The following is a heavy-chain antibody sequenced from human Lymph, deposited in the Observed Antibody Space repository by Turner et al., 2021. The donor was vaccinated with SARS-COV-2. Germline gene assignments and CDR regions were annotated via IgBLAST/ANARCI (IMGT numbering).Heavy chain of an antibody. CDR2: MNPNSGYT. V-gene: IGHV1-8*01. CDR1: GYTFTSYA. Sequence: QVQLVQSGAVVKKPGASVKVPCKASGYTFTSYAINWVRQATGQGLEWMGWMNPNSGYTGYAQKFQGRVTMTRNTSISTAYMELNSLTSDDTAVYYCAKGDGYPPHGLLDPWGQGTLVTVSS. D-gene: IGHD6-25*01. CDR3: AKGDGYPPHGLLDP. J-gene: IGHJ5*02.